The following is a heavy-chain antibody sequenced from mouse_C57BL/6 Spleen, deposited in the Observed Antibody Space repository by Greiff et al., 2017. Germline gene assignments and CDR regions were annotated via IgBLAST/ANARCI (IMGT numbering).Heavy chain of an antibody. Sequence: QVQLKQPGAELVRPGTSVKLSCKASGYTFTSYWMHWVKQRPGQGLEWIGVIDPSDSYTNYNQKFKGQATLTVDTSSSTAYMQLSSLTSEDSAVYYCAREIHYGSRWCADWGQGTLVTVSA. J-gene: IGHJ3*01. CDR2: IDPSDSYT. CDR1: GYTFTSYW. V-gene: IGHV1-59*01. D-gene: IGHD1-1*01. CDR3: AREIHYGSRWCAD.